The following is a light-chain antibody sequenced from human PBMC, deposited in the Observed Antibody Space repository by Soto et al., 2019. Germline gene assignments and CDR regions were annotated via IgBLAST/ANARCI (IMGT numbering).Light chain of an antibody. Sequence: QSVLTQPASVSGSAEQSITISCSGTMRDVGAYNLVSWYQQHPGTAPKLIIYEVRKRPSGISSRFSGSRSGNTASLTISGLQSEDEGDYYCSAYTARSTLVFGGGTKVTVL. J-gene: IGLJ3*02. CDR3: SAYTARSTLV. CDR2: EVR. V-gene: IGLV2-14*01. CDR1: MRDVGAYNL.